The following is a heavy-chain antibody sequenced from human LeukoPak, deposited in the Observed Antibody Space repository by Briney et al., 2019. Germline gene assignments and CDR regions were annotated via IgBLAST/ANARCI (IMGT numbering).Heavy chain of an antibody. CDR2: ISSDTSYI. J-gene: IGHJ4*02. CDR1: GFTFSSYS. Sequence: GGSLGLSCAASGFTFSSYSMNWVRQAPGKGLEWVSSISSDTSYIYYADSVKGRFTISRDNAKNSLYLQMNSLRAEDTAVYYCARDRHSSGCLDYWGQGTLVTVSS. D-gene: IGHD3-22*01. V-gene: IGHV3-21*06. CDR3: ARDRHSSGCLDY.